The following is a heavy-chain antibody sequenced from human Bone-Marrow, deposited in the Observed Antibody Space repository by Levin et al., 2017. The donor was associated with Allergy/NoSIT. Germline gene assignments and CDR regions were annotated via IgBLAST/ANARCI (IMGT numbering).Heavy chain of an antibody. CDR3: AKGGSSAYFYGAGGYFDY. D-gene: IGHD3-22*01. Sequence: ESLKISCAASGFTFSSYAMSWVRQAPGEGLEWASAISGSAGTTYYADSVKGRFTISRDNSKNTLYLQMNSLRAEDTAIYYCAKGGSSAYFYGAGGYFDYWGQGTLVTVSS. CDR1: GFTFSSYA. J-gene: IGHJ4*02. V-gene: IGHV3-23*01. CDR2: ISGSAGTT.